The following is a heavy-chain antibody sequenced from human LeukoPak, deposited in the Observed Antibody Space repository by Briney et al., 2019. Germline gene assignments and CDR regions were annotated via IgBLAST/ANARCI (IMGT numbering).Heavy chain of an antibody. Sequence: SETLSLTCAVYGGSLNGHYWSWIRQPPGKGLEWIGEGSESGGTKFNPSLRSRVTISADTYKNQFSLKLNSVTAADTAVYYCAKNGQSGFSFDPWGQGTLVTVSS. CDR1: GGSLNGHY. CDR2: GSESGGT. V-gene: IGHV4-34*01. J-gene: IGHJ5*02. CDR3: AKNGQSGFSFDP. D-gene: IGHD3-3*01.